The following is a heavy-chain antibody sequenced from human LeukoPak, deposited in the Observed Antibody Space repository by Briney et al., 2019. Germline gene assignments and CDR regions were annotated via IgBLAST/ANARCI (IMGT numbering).Heavy chain of an antibody. V-gene: IGHV3-30*18. J-gene: IGHJ4*02. CDR3: AKAVAGSMDFDY. CDR1: GFTFSSYG. Sequence: GGSRRLSCAASGFTFSSYGMHWVRQAPGKGLEWVAVISYEGSNKYYADSVKGRFTISRDNSKNTLYPQMNSLRAEDTAVYYCAKAVAGSMDFDYWGQGTLVTVSS. CDR2: ISYEGSNK. D-gene: IGHD6-19*01.